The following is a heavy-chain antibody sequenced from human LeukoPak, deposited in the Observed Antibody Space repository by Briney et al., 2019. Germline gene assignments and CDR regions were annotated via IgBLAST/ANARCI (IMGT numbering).Heavy chain of an antibody. CDR3: ARTARDIVVVAAATHFDY. CDR2: IKQDGSEK. Sequence: GGSLRLSCAASGFTFSSYWMSWVRQAPGKGLEWVANIKQDGSEKYYVDSVKGRFTISRDNAKNSLYLQMNSLRAEDTAVYYCARTARDIVVVAAATHFDYWGQGTLVTVSS. J-gene: IGHJ4*02. D-gene: IGHD2-15*01. V-gene: IGHV3-7*01. CDR1: GFTFSSYW.